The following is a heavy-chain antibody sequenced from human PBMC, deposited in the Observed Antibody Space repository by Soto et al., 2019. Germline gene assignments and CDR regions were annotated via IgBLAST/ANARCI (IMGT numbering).Heavy chain of an antibody. V-gene: IGHV3-23*01. Sequence: LRLSCAASGFTFSSYSMNWVRQAPGKGLEWVSGISVSGGSTYYADSVEGRFTVPRDNSKNTVFLQMNSLRAEDTAVYFCAKGMYYYDSSGYRLFDYWGQGTLVTSPQ. J-gene: IGHJ4*02. CDR3: AKGMYYYDSSGYRLFDY. CDR2: ISVSGGST. D-gene: IGHD3-22*01. CDR1: GFTFSSYS.